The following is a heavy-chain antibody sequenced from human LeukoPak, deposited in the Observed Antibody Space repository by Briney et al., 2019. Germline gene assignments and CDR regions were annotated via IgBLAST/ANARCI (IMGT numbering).Heavy chain of an antibody. D-gene: IGHD3-10*01. CDR3: ARVKLWFGEPHDY. CDR2: IKQGGSEK. J-gene: IGHJ4*02. Sequence: GGSLRLSCAASGFTFSSYWMSWVRQAPGKGLEWVANIKQGGSEKYYVDSVKGRFTISRDNAKNSLYLQMNSLRAEDTAVYYCARVKLWFGEPHDYWGQGTLVTVSS. V-gene: IGHV3-7*01. CDR1: GFTFSSYW.